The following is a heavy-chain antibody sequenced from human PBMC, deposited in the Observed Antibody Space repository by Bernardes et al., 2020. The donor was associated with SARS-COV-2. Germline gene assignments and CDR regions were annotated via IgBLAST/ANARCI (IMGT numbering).Heavy chain of an antibody. CDR2: IYPGDSDT. D-gene: IGHD1-26*01. V-gene: IGHV5-51*01. CDR1: GYSFTSYW. Sequence: GESLKISCKCSGYSFTSYWIGWVRQIPGKGLEWTGIIYPGDSDTRYSPSFQGQVTISADKSISTASLQWSSLKASDTAMYYCAWQGGTFNFHYWGQGTLVTVSS. CDR3: AWQGGTFNFHY. J-gene: IGHJ4*02.